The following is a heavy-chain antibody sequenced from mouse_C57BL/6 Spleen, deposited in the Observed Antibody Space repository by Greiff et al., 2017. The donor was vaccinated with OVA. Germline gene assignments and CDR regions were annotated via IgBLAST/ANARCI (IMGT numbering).Heavy chain of an antibody. CDR1: GYTFTSYW. V-gene: IGHV1-52*01. CDR2: IDPSDSET. CDR3: ARRKSSGYPWFAY. D-gene: IGHD3-2*02. J-gene: IGHJ3*01. Sequence: QVQLQQPGAELVRPGSSVKLSCKASGYTFTSYWMHWVKQRPIQGLEWIGNIDPSDSETHYNQKFKDKATLTVDKSSSTAYMQLSSLTSEDSAVYYCARRKSSGYPWFAYWGQGTLVTVSA.